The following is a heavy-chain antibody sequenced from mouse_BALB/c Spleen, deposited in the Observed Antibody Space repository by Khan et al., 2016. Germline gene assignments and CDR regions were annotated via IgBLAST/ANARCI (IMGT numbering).Heavy chain of an antibody. D-gene: IGHD1-1*01. CDR1: GFNIKDYY. CDR3: ARSTVVDY. J-gene: IGHJ2*01. V-gene: IGHV14-1*02. Sequence: EVELVESGAELVRPGALVKLSCKASGFNIKDYYMHWVKQRPEQGLEWIGWIDPENGNTIYDPKFQGKASITADTSSNTAYLQLSSLTSEDTAVYYCARSTVVDYWGQGTTLTVSS. CDR2: IDPENGNT.